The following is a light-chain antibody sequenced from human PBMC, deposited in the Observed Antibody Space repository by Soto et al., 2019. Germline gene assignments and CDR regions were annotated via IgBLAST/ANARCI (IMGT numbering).Light chain of an antibody. CDR2: GAS. Sequence: EIVMTQSPVTLSVSPGERVTLSCKADQTINNDLAWYQQKSGQAPRLLIYGASTRATDVAARFSGSGSGTEFTLSISSLQSEDFAVYSCQQDRDWPLTFGGGTKVEIK. V-gene: IGKV3-15*01. CDR3: QQDRDWPLT. J-gene: IGKJ4*01. CDR1: QTINND.